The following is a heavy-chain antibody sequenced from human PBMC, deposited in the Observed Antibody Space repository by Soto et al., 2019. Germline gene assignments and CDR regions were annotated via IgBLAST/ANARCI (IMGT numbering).Heavy chain of an antibody. CDR1: GFTFSSYS. D-gene: IGHD3-3*01. V-gene: IGHV3-23*01. CDR2: ISGSGDTT. J-gene: IGHJ5*02. Sequence: GGSLRLSCAASGFTFSSYSMNWVRQAPGKGLEWVSSISGSGDTTYYVDSVKGRFTVSRDNPKNTLFLQMNNLRAEDTAVYYCAKFAFWSGYFDWFDPWGQGTLVTVSS. CDR3: AKFAFWSGYFDWFDP.